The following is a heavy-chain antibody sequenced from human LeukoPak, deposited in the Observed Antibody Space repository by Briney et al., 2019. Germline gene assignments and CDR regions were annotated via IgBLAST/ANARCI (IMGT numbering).Heavy chain of an antibody. J-gene: IGHJ4*02. D-gene: IGHD3-22*01. V-gene: IGHV3-7*01. CDR2: IKQDGSEK. Sequence: GGSLRLSCAASGFAFSSHAMSWVRQAPGKGLEWVANIKQDGSEKNYVDSVKGRFTISRDNAKDSLFLQVNSLRAEDTAVYYCARQGYYDSSGYYPFEYWGQGTLVTVSS. CDR1: GFAFSSHA. CDR3: ARQGYYDSSGYYPFEY.